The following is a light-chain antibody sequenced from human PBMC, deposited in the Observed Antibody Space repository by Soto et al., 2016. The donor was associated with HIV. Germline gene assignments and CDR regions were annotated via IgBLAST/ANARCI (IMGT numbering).Light chain of an antibody. Sequence: SYELTQPPLSVSGPRKDGQKLPVGGHNIGDRSVHWYQQRPGQAPILVVYDDDDRPSGIPERFSGSNSGNTATLTHQQGQAGDGRPTYHCQVWHSSTDHRVFGGGTKADRP. V-gene: IGLV3-21*03. CDR1: NIGDRS. CDR3: QVWHSSTDHRV. J-gene: IGLJ3*02. CDR2: DDD.